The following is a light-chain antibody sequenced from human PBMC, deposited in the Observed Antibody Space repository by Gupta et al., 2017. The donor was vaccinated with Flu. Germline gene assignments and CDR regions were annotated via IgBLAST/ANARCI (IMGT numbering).Light chain of an antibody. Sequence: QSALTQPASVSGSPGQSITISCTGTNSDVGSFNLVSWYQHHPGRAPKLMIYEGYKRPSGVSNRFSGSKSGNTASLTISGLQAEDEADYHSCSYAGSSTLIFGGGTKLTVL. CDR1: NSDVGSFNL. CDR2: EGY. V-gene: IGLV2-23*01. J-gene: IGLJ2*01. CDR3: CSYAGSSTLI.